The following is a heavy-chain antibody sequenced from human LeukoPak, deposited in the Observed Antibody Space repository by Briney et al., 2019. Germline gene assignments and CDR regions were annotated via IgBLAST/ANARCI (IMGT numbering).Heavy chain of an antibody. J-gene: IGHJ6*02. Sequence: ASVKVSCKASGYTFTSYDINWVRQATGQGLEWMGWMNPNSGNTGYAQKFQGRVTMTKNTSISTAYMELSSLRSEDTAVYYCARGLIDESSGWSYYYYYGMDVWGQGTTVTVSS. CDR3: ARGLIDESSGWSYYYYYGMDV. CDR1: GYTFTSYD. D-gene: IGHD6-19*01. V-gene: IGHV1-8*01. CDR2: MNPNSGNT.